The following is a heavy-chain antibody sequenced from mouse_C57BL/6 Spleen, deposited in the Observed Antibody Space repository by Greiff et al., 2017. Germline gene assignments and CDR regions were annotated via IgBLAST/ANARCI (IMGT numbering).Heavy chain of an antibody. V-gene: IGHV1-54*01. J-gene: IGHJ2*01. CDR3: AGWAFSNYFDY. CDR1: GYAFTNYL. CDR2: IDPGSGGT. D-gene: IGHD1-1*01. Sequence: VQLQQSGAELVRPGTSVKVSCKASGYAFTNYLIEWVKQRPGQGLEWIGVIDPGSGGTNYNEKFKGKATLTAAKSSSTAYMQLSSRTSEDSAVYFCAGWAFSNYFDYWGQGTTLTVSS.